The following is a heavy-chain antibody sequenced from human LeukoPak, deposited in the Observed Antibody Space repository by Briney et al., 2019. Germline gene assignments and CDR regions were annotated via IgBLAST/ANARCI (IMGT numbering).Heavy chain of an antibody. CDR1: GGSISSSSYY. D-gene: IGHD2-2*01. J-gene: IGHJ5*02. CDR3: ARSYEPDDEIYCSSTSCYPNWFDP. CDR2: IYYSGST. V-gene: IGHV4-39*01. Sequence: SETLSLTCTVSGGSISSSSYYWGWLRQPPGKGLEWIGSIYYSGSTYYNPSLKSRVTISVDTSKNQFSLKLSSVTAADTAVYYCARSYEPDDEIYCSSTSCYPNWFDPWGQGTPVTVSS.